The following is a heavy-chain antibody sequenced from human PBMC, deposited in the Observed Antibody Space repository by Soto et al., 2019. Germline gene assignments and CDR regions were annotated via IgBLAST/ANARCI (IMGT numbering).Heavy chain of an antibody. CDR2: ISAYNGNT. CDR1: GYTFTSYG. V-gene: IGHV1-18*01. Sequence: ASVKVSCKASGYTFTSYGISWVRQAPGQGLEWMGWISAYNGNTNYAQKLQGRVTMTTDTSTSTAYMELRSLRSDDTAVYYCARDQGYYDSSGYYRDYYYYYGMDVWAKGPRSPSP. J-gene: IGHJ6*02. CDR3: ARDQGYYDSSGYYRDYYYYYGMDV. D-gene: IGHD3-22*01.